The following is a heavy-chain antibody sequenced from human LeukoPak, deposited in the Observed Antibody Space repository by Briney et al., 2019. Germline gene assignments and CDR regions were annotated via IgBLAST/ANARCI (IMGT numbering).Heavy chain of an antibody. J-gene: IGHJ4*02. Sequence: SETLSLTCTVSGGSISSYYWSWIRQHPGKGLEWIGYIYYSGSTYYNPSLKSRVTISVDTSKNQFSLKLSSVTAADTAVYYCARDDGGSYYFDYWGQGTLVTVSS. D-gene: IGHD1-26*01. V-gene: IGHV4-59*12. CDR2: IYYSGST. CDR3: ARDDGGSYYFDY. CDR1: GGSISSYY.